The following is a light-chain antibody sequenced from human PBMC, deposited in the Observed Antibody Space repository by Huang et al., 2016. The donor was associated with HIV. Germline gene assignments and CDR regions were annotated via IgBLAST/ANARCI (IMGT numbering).Light chain of an antibody. J-gene: IGKJ1*01. CDR3: QHYNDWPPWT. Sequence: EIVITQSPATLSSSPGERATLSCRANQSVHSNLAWYQQKPGHAPRLFIYGASTRAIGIPSRFSGSGSGTGFTLTISSLQSEDCAVYYCQHYNDWPPWTFGQGTKVEIK. V-gene: IGKV3-15*01. CDR2: GAS. CDR1: QSVHSN.